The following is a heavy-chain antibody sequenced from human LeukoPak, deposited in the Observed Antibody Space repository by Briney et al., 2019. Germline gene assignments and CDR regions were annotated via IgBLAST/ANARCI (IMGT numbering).Heavy chain of an antibody. CDR2: IIPIFGTA. D-gene: IGHD2-15*01. CDR1: GGTFSSYD. Sequence: ASVKVSCKASGGTFSSYDISWVRQAPGQGLEWMGGIIPIFGTANYAQKFQGRVTITADESTSTAYMELSSLRSEDTAVYYCASLYCSGGSCYASYFDYWGQGTLVTVSS. V-gene: IGHV1-69*01. CDR3: ASLYCSGGSCYASYFDY. J-gene: IGHJ4*02.